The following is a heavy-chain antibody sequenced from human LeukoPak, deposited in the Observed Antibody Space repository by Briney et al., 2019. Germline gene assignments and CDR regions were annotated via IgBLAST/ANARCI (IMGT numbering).Heavy chain of an antibody. CDR3: ASLRYFDWLNHYYYYGMDV. J-gene: IGHJ6*02. CDR2: ISYDGSNK. Sequence: PGGSLRLSCAASGFTFSSYAMHWVRQAPGKGLEWVAVISYDGSNKYYTDSVKGRFTISRDNSKNTLYLQMNSLRAEDTAVYYCASLRYFDWLNHYYYYGMDVWGQGTTVTVSS. V-gene: IGHV3-30-3*01. D-gene: IGHD3-9*01. CDR1: GFTFSSYA.